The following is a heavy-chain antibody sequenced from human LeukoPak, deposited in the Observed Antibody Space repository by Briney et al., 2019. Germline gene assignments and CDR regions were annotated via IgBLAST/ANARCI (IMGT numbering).Heavy chain of an antibody. Sequence: GGSLRLSCAASGFAFSSDDMHWVRQATGKGLEWVSAIAAAGDTYYPGSVKGRFTISRENAKNSLYLQMNSLRAGDTAVYYCARSITGTTYFDYWGQGTLVTVSS. J-gene: IGHJ4*02. V-gene: IGHV3-13*01. D-gene: IGHD1-20*01. CDR3: ARSITGTTYFDY. CDR1: GFAFSSDD. CDR2: IAAAGDT.